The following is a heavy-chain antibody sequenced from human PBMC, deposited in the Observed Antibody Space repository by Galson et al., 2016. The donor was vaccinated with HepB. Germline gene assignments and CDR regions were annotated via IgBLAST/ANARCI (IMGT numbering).Heavy chain of an antibody. CDR3: ARDAGGPFDL. V-gene: IGHV4-59*01. J-gene: IGHJ2*01. CDR1: GTSLSSYY. CDR2: FYFSGST. Sequence: TLSLTCSVSGTSLSSYYWSWIRQPPGKGLEWIAYFYFSGSTNYNPSLRSRVTVSFDTSKNQLSLKLNSVAAADTAVYYCARDAGGPFDLWGRGTLVTVSS. D-gene: IGHD3-16*01.